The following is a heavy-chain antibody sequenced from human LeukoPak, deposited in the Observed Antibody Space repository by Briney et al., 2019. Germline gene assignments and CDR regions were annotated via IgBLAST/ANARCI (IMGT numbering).Heavy chain of an antibody. Sequence: GGSLRLSCAASGFTFSSYGMHWVRQAPGKGLEWVANIKQDGSEKYYVDSVKGQFTISRDNAENSLSLQMNSLRAEDTAVYYCASAGGDSRSPLPFYYWGQGTLVTVSS. CDR2: IKQDGSEK. V-gene: IGHV3-7*03. CDR3: ASAGGDSRSPLPFYY. D-gene: IGHD6-6*01. J-gene: IGHJ4*02. CDR1: GFTFSSYG.